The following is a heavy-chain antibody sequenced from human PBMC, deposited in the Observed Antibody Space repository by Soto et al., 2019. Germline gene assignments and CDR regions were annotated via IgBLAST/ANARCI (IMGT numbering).Heavy chain of an antibody. D-gene: IGHD3-22*01. J-gene: IGHJ3*02. CDR3: ARGDYYDTSGPFSEAFDI. Sequence: PGGSLRLSCAASGFTFSSYWMSWVRQAPGKGLEWVANIKPDGGQKWYVDSVKGRFTISRDNAKKSLYLQMNSLRAEDTAVYYCARGDYYDTSGPFSEAFDIWGQGTMVTVS. V-gene: IGHV3-7*04. CDR1: GFTFSSYW. CDR2: IKPDGGQK.